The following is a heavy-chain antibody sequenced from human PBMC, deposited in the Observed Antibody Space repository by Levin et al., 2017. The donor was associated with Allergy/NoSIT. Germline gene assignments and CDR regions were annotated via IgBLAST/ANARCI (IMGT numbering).Heavy chain of an antibody. D-gene: IGHD2-2*01. CDR2: ISYDGSNK. CDR1: GFTFSSYG. V-gene: IGHV3-30*18. CDR3: AKDHHVVVPAAMQGEFDY. J-gene: IGHJ4*02. Sequence: GESLKISCAASGFTFSSYGMHWVRQAPGKGLEWVAVISYDGSNKYYADSVKGRFTISRDNSKNTLYLQMNSLRAEDTAVYYCAKDHHVVVPAAMQGEFDYWGQGTLVTVSS.